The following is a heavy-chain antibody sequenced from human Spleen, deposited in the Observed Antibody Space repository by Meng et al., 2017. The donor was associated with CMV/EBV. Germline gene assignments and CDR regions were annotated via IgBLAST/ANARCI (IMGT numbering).Heavy chain of an antibody. D-gene: IGHD3-9*01. CDR1: SLSTSGVG. CDR3: AHSRGYFDWLSHYYFDY. J-gene: IGHJ4*02. CDR2: IYWDDDK. Sequence: SLSTSGVGVGWIRQPPGKALEWLALIYWDDDKRYSPSLKSRLTITKDTSKNQVVLTMTNMDPVDTATYYCAHSRGYFDWLSHYYFDYWGQGTLVTVSS. V-gene: IGHV2-5*02.